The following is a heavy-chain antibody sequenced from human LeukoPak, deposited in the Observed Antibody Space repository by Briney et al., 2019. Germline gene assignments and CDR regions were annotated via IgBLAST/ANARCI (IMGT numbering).Heavy chain of an antibody. V-gene: IGHV4-59*08. Sequence: SETLSLTCTVSGGSISSYYWSWIRQPPGKGLEWIGYIYYSGSTNYNPSLKSRVTISVDTSKNQFSLKLSSVTAADTAVYYCARQKGLLWFGESVYGMDVWGQGTTVTVSS. CDR1: GGSISSYY. D-gene: IGHD3-10*01. J-gene: IGHJ6*02. CDR3: ARQKGLLWFGESVYGMDV. CDR2: IYYSGST.